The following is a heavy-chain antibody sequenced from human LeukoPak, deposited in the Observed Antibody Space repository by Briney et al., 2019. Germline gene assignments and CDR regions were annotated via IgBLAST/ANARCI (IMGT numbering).Heavy chain of an antibody. V-gene: IGHV1-69*13. Sequence: ASVKVSCKASGGTFSRYAISWVRQAPGQGLEWMGGIIPFFGTPNYAQKFQGRVTMTADESTSTAYMELSSLRSEDTAVYDCASRDCGCDCDSSYYYYYGMDVWGQGTTVTVSS. J-gene: IGHJ6*02. D-gene: IGHD2-21*02. CDR1: GGTFSRYA. CDR3: ASRDCGCDCDSSYYYYYGMDV. CDR2: IIPFFGTP.